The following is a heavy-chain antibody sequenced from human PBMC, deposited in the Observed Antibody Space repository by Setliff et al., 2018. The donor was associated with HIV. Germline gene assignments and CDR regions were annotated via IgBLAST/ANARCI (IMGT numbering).Heavy chain of an antibody. Sequence: GGSLRLSCTTSGFTFTDYWIHWVRQAPGKGLMCVSRMNSDGSTITYADSVKGRFTISRDNAKNSLYLQMNSLRAEDTAVYYCARDIGRDYDTTEDWFDPWGQGTLVTVSS. D-gene: IGHD3-22*01. CDR3: ARDIGRDYDTTEDWFDP. J-gene: IGHJ5*02. CDR2: MNSDGSTI. V-gene: IGHV3-74*01. CDR1: GFTFTDYW.